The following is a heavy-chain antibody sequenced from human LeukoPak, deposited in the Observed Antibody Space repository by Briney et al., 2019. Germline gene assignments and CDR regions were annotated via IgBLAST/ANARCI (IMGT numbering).Heavy chain of an antibody. CDR1: GYRFTNYW. Sequence: PGESLKISCKASGYRFTNYWIGWVRQMPGKGLEWMGIIYPGDSDTRYSPSFQGQVTISADKSISTAYLQWSSLTASDTAMYYCARPAYSGRSDGFDIWGQGTMVTVSS. D-gene: IGHD1-26*01. V-gene: IGHV5-51*01. CDR2: IYPGDSDT. J-gene: IGHJ3*02. CDR3: ARPAYSGRSDGFDI.